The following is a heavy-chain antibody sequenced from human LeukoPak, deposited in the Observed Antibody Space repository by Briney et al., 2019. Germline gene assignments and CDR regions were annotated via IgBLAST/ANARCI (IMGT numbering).Heavy chain of an antibody. D-gene: IGHD3-10*02. CDR2: ISSSSSYI. CDR1: GFTFSSYS. CDR3: AELGITMIGGV. J-gene: IGHJ6*04. V-gene: IGHV3-21*06. Sequence: GGSLRLSCAASGFTFSSYSMNWVRRAPGKGLEWVSSISSSSSYIYYADSVQGRFTISRDNAKNSLYLQMNSLRAEDTAVYYCAELGITMIGGVWGKGTTVTISS.